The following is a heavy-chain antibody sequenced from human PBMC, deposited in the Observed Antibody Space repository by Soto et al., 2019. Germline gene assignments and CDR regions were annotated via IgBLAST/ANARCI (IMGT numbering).Heavy chain of an antibody. CDR2: IIPIFGTA. V-gene: IGHV1-69*13. Sequence: SVKVSCKASGGTFSSYAISWVRQAPGQGLEWMGGIIPIFGTANYAQKFQGRVTITADESTSTAYMELSSLRSEDTAVYYCARGGRDFWSGSDKYYYYGMDVWGQGTTVTVSS. CDR1: GGTFSSYA. J-gene: IGHJ6*02. D-gene: IGHD3-3*01. CDR3: ARGGRDFWSGSDKYYYYGMDV.